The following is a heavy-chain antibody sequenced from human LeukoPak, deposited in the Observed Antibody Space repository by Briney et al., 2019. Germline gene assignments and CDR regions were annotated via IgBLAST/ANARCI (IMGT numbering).Heavy chain of an antibody. V-gene: IGHV1-46*01. J-gene: IGHJ4*02. CDR3: ARPTDPSYYYDSSGYFDY. D-gene: IGHD3-22*01. CDR1: GYTFTSYG. CDR2: INPSGGST. Sequence: SVKVSCKASGYTFTSYGISWVRQAPGQGLEWMGIINPSGGSTSYAQKFQGRVTMTRDTSTSTVYMELSSLRSEDTAVYYCARPTDPSYYYDSSGYFDYWGQGTLVTVSS.